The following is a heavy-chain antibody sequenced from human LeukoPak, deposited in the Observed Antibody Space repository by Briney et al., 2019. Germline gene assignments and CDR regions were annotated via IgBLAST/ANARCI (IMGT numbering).Heavy chain of an antibody. V-gene: IGHV4-39*01. J-gene: IGHJ4*02. CDR3: ARHVDGYNVRVPFDY. D-gene: IGHD5-24*01. CDR2: IYYSGST. Sequence: SETLSLTCTVSGGSISSSSYYWGWIRQPPGKGLEWIGSIYYSGSTYYNPSLKSRVTISVDTSKNQFSLKLSSVTAADTAVYYCARHVDGYNVRVPFDYWGQGTLVTVSS. CDR1: GGSISSSSYY.